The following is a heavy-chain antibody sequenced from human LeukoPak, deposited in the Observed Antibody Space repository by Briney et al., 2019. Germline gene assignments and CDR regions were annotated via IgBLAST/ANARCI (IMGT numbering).Heavy chain of an antibody. CDR3: ARVTVRGVNDY. D-gene: IGHD3-10*01. CDR1: GGSISSGSYY. CDR2: IYKSGST. J-gene: IGHJ4*02. V-gene: IGHV4-61*09. Sequence: SETPSLTCTVSGGSISSGSYYCSWIRQPAGKGLEWIGHIYKSGSTNYNPSLKSRVTVSVDTSKNQFSLKLSSVTAADTAVYYCARVTVRGVNDYWGQGTLVTVSS.